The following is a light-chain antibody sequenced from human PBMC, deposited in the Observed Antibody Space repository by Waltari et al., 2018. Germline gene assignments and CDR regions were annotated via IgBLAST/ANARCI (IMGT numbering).Light chain of an antibody. Sequence: SYDLTQPPSVSVSSGQTASITCSGDQLGAKFVCWYQQKPGQSPVLVIYQDNKRPSGIPERFSGSNSGNTATLTISETQAMDEADYYCQAWDSGSVIFGGGTKVTVL. V-gene: IGLV3-1*01. J-gene: IGLJ2*01. CDR1: QLGAKF. CDR3: QAWDSGSVI. CDR2: QDN.